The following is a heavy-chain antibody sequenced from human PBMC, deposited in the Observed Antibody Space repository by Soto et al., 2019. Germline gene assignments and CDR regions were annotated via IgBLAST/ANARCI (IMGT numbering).Heavy chain of an antibody. Sequence: SETLSLTCTVSGGSISGNGYYWGWIRQSPERGLEWLGSMHFSGATDYSPSLESRVTISVDTFRNQFSLKLTSVTAADTAVYYCVRDSGSVAGKVDYFQHWGPGTLVTVSS. J-gene: IGHJ1*01. CDR1: GGSISGNGYY. D-gene: IGHD6-19*01. CDR2: MHFSGAT. CDR3: VRDSGSVAGKVDYFQH. V-gene: IGHV4-39*02.